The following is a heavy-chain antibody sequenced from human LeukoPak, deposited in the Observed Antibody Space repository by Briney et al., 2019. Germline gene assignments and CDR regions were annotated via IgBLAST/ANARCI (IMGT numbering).Heavy chain of an antibody. Sequence: SETLSLTCAVYGGSFSGYYWSWIRQLPGKGLEWIGEINHSGSTDYNPSLKSRVTISVDTSKNQFSLKLSSVTAADTAVYYCARGLCRSSHYDFWSGYSCPNWFDPWGQGTLVTVFS. J-gene: IGHJ5*02. CDR1: GGSFSGYY. CDR3: ARGLCRSSHYDFWSGYSCPNWFDP. V-gene: IGHV4-34*01. D-gene: IGHD3-3*01. CDR2: INHSGST.